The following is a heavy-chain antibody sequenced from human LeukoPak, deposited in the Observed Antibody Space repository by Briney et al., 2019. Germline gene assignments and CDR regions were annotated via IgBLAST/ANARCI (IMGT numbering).Heavy chain of an antibody. D-gene: IGHD6-13*01. J-gene: IGHJ4*02. Sequence: GGSLRLSCAASGFTFSSYAMSWVRQAPGKGLEWVAVIWYDGSTKYYADSVKGRFTISRDNSKNTLYLQMNSLRAEDTAVYFCARSQSSSLIDYWGLGTLVTVSS. CDR1: GFTFSSYA. CDR2: IWYDGSTK. V-gene: IGHV3-33*08. CDR3: ARSQSSSLIDY.